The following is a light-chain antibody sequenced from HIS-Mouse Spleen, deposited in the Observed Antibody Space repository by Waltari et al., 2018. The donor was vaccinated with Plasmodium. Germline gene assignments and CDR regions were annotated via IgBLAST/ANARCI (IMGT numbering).Light chain of an antibody. V-gene: IGLV3-10*01. Sequence: SYELTQPPSVSVSPGQTARINCSGDALPKKYAYWYKQKSGQAPVLVIYEDSKRPSGIPERFSGSSSGTMATLTISGAQVEDEADYYCYSTDSSGNHSRVFGGGTKLTVL. CDR1: ALPKKY. CDR3: YSTDSSGNHSRV. J-gene: IGLJ3*02. CDR2: EDS.